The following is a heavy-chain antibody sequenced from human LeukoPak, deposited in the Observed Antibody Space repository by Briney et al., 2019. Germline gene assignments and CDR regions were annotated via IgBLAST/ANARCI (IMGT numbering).Heavy chain of an antibody. CDR3: AKTSAVAGTAVYYFDH. Sequence: PGGSLRLSCAASGFTFKNYLMRWVRQAPGRGLEWVSSISGSAADTHYADSVKGRFTVSRDNSKNTLYLQMNSLRVEDSALYYCAKTSAVAGTAVYYFDHWGRGTLVTVPS. D-gene: IGHD6-19*01. V-gene: IGHV3-23*01. CDR1: GFTFKNYL. J-gene: IGHJ4*02. CDR2: ISGSAADT.